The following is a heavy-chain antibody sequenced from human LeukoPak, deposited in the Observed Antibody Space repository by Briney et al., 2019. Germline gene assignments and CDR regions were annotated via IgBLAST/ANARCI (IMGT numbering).Heavy chain of an antibody. CDR2: ISWNSGSI. J-gene: IGHJ4*02. CDR1: GFTFDDYA. D-gene: IGHD3-22*01. V-gene: IGHV3-9*01. CDR3: AKGGGYYDSSSYYLFDY. Sequence: QPGGSLRLSCAASGFTFDDYAMHWVRQAPGKGLEWVSGISWNSGSIGYADSVKGRFTISRDNAKNSLYLRMNSLSPEDTALYYCAKGGGYYDSSSYYLFDYWGQGTLVTVSS.